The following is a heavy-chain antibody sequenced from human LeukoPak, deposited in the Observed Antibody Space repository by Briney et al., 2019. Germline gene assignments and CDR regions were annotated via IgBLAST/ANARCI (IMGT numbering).Heavy chain of an antibody. CDR2: ISGSGGST. CDR3: AKAVGTTFEHYYYYYYMDV. V-gene: IGHV3-23*01. CDR1: GFTFSSYA. D-gene: IGHD3-16*01. Sequence: GGSLRLSCAASGFTFSSYAMSWVRQAPGKGLEWVSAISGSGGSTYYADSVKGRFTISRDNSKNTLYLQMNSLRAEDTVVYYCAKAVGTTFEHYYYYYYMDVWGKGTTVTVSS. J-gene: IGHJ6*03.